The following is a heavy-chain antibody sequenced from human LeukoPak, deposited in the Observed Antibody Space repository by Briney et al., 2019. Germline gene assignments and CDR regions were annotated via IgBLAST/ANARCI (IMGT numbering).Heavy chain of an antibody. Sequence: SETLSLTCAVYGGSFSGYYWSWIRQPPGKGLEWIGEVNHSGSTNYNPPLKSRVTISVDTSKNQFSLKLSSVTAADTAVYYCARGGRAYYYDSSGYTRFPDYWGQGTLVTVSS. CDR3: ARGGRAYYYDSSGYTRFPDY. CDR1: GGSFSGYY. D-gene: IGHD3-22*01. V-gene: IGHV4-34*01. CDR2: VNHSGST. J-gene: IGHJ4*02.